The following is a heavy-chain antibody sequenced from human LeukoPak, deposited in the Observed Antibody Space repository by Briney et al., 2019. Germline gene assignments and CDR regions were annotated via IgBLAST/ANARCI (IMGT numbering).Heavy chain of an antibody. D-gene: IGHD2-2*01. V-gene: IGHV4-59*01. CDR3: AAPGCITQHAFDI. Sequence: SETLSLTCTVSGGSISSYYWSWIRQPPGKGLEWIGYIYYSGSTNYNPSLKSRVTISVDTSKNQFSLKLSSVTAADTAVYYCAAPGCITQHAFDIWGQGTMVTVSS. J-gene: IGHJ3*02. CDR1: GGSISSYY. CDR2: IYYSGST.